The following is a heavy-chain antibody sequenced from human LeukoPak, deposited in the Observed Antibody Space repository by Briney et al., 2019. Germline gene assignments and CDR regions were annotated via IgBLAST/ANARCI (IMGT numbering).Heavy chain of an antibody. CDR2: INTNTGNP. CDR1: GYTFTSYA. CDR3: ARAGVTGRLGYYYYYMDV. Sequence: ASVKVSCKASGYTFTSYAMNWVRQAPGQGLEWTGWINTNTGNPTYAQGFTGRFVFSLDTSVSTAYLQISSLRAEDTAVYYCARAGVTGRLGYYYYYMDVWGKGTTVTVSS. V-gene: IGHV7-4-1*02. J-gene: IGHJ6*03. D-gene: IGHD2-21*02.